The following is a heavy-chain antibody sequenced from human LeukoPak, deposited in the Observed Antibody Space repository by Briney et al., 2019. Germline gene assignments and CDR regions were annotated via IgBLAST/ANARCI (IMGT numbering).Heavy chain of an antibody. Sequence: GGSLRLSCAASGFTFSSYGMHWVRQAPGKGLEWVAVISYDGSNKYYADSVKGRFTISRDNAKNSLYLQMNSLRAEDTAVYYCAREQVGAFDYWGQGTLVTVSS. CDR1: GFTFSSYG. D-gene: IGHD1-26*01. CDR3: AREQVGAFDY. V-gene: IGHV3-30*03. J-gene: IGHJ4*02. CDR2: ISYDGSNK.